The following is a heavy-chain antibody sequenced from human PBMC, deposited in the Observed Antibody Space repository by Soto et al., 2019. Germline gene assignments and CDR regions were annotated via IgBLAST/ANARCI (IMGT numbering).Heavy chain of an antibody. V-gene: IGHV1-18*04. CDR1: GYTFTSYG. D-gene: IGHD2-2*01. CDR3: ARILGYCSSTSCTVGYYYYYGMDV. J-gene: IGHJ6*02. CDR2: ISAYNGNT. Sequence: ASVKVSCKASGYTFTSYGISWVRQAPGQGLECMGWISAYNGNTNYAQKLQGRVTMTTDTSTSTAYMELRSLRSDDTAVYYCARILGYCSSTSCTVGYYYYYGMDVWGQGTTVTVSS.